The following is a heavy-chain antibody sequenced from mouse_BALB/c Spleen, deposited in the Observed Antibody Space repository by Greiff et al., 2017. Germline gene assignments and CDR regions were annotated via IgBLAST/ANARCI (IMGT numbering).Heavy chain of an antibody. D-gene: IGHD1-1*01. CDR1: GFNIKDTY. J-gene: IGHJ2*01. CDR3: NAHYYGSSYFDY. V-gene: IGHV14-3*02. CDR2: IDPANGNT. Sequence: VQLQQSGAELVKPGASVKLSCTASGFNIKDTYMHWVKQRPEQGLEWIGRIDPANGNTKYDPKFQGKATITADTSSNTAYLQLSSLTSEDTAVYYCNAHYYGSSYFDYWGQGTTLTVSS.